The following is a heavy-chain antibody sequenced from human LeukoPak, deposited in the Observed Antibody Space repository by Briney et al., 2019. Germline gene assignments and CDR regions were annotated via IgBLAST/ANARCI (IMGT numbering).Heavy chain of an antibody. CDR2: IYSGGST. CDR1: GFTVSSNY. D-gene: IGHD3-10*01. V-gene: IGHV3-66*01. J-gene: IGHJ6*02. CDR3: AGNYGSGVVPYYYYGRDV. Sequence: PGGSLRLSCAASGFTVSSNYMSWVRQAPGKGLEWVSVIYSGGSTYYADSVKGRFTISRDNSKNTLYLQMNSLRADDTAVYYWAGNYGSGVVPYYYYGRDVWGQGPTVTVSS.